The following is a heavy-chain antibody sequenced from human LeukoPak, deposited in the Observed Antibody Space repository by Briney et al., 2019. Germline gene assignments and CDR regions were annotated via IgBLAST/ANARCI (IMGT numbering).Heavy chain of an antibody. CDR3: ARDLSGWWRVDS. D-gene: IGHD6-19*01. CDR1: GFTFSSYT. CDR2: ITGTGGST. Sequence: GGSLRLSWAASGFTFSSYTVSWVRQAPGKGLEWVSGITGTGGSTYYADSVKGRFTISRDNSKNTLYLQMNSLRGEDTAVYYCARDLSGWWRVDSWGQGTLVTVFS. V-gene: IGHV3-23*01. J-gene: IGHJ4*02.